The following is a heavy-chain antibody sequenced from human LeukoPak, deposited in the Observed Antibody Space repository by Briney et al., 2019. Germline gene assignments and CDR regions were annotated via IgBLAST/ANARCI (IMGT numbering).Heavy chain of an antibody. V-gene: IGHV4-39*01. Sequence: SETLSLTCTVPGGSISSSNYSWGWIRQPPGTGLEWIGSIYYSGSTYYNPSLKSRVTISVDTSKNQFSLKLSTVTAADTAVYYCARHDLREVTMIVVVITTHFDYWGQGTLVTVSS. CDR1: GGSISSSNYS. CDR3: ARHDLREVTMIVVVITTHFDY. J-gene: IGHJ4*02. D-gene: IGHD3-22*01. CDR2: IYYSGST.